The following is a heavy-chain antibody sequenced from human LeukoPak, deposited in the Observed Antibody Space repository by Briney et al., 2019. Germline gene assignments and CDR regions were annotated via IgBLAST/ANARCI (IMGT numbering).Heavy chain of an antibody. CDR2: INPNSGGT. CDR1: GYTLTAYY. CDR3: ARPHYESSGLYVDAFDI. J-gene: IGHJ3*02. D-gene: IGHD3-22*01. Sequence: ASVKVSCKASGYTLTAYYLHWVRQAPGQGLEWMGRINPNSGGTTYAQKFQGRVTMTRDTSIGTAYMELSSLRSDDTAIYYCARPHYESSGLYVDAFDIWGQGTMVTVSS. V-gene: IGHV1-2*06.